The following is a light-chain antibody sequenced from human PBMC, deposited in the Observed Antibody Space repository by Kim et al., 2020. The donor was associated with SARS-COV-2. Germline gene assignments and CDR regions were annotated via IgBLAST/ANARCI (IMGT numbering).Light chain of an antibody. V-gene: IGLV2-14*03. J-gene: IGLJ2*01. Sequence: QSALTQPASVSGSPGQSITISCTGTNSDVGDYNYVSWYQQHPGKAPKLMIYDVSNRPSGVSNRFSGSKSGNTASLTISGLQAEDEADYYCSSYTSSSTVFGGGTQLTVL. CDR2: DVS. CDR3: SSYTSSSTV. CDR1: NSDVGDYNY.